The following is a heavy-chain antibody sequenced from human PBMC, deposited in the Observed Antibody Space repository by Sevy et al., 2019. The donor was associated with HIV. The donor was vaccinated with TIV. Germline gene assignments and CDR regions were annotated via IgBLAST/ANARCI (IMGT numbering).Heavy chain of an antibody. CDR1: GDSVSGGNYY. J-gene: IGHJ4*02. CDR3: ARGLFDY. V-gene: IGHV4-61*01. Sequence: SEILSLTCTVSGDSVSGGNYYWSWIRQPPGKGLEWIGYIYYSGSTNYNPSLKSRVTISIDTSKNQFSLRLTSVTAADTAVYYCARGLFDYWGQGTLVIVSS. CDR2: IYYSGST.